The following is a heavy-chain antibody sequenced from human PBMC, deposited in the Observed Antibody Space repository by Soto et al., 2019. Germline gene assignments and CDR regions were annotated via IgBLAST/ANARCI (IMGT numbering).Heavy chain of an antibody. Sequence: HPGGSLRLSCTASGFTFGDYAMSWFRQAPGKGLEWVGFIRSKAYGGTTEYAASVKGRFTISRDDSKSIAYLQMNSLKTEDTAVYYCTLLSGDYYYYGMDVWGQGTTVTVSS. CDR3: TLLSGDYYYYGMDV. CDR1: GFTFGDYA. J-gene: IGHJ6*02. D-gene: IGHD3-10*01. V-gene: IGHV3-49*03. CDR2: IRSKAYGGTT.